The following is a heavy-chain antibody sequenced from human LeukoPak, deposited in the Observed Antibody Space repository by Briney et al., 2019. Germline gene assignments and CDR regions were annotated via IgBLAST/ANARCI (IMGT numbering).Heavy chain of an antibody. J-gene: IGHJ3*01. CDR2: IYISGST. V-gene: IGHV4-61*02. D-gene: IGHD6-19*01. Sequence: SQTLSLTCTVSGGSISSGSYYWSWIRQPAGKGLEWIGRIYISGSTNYNPSLKSRVTISVDTSKNQFSLKLSSVTAADTAVYYCARDGVGIAVAATMVWGQGTMVTVSS. CDR1: GGSISSGSYY. CDR3: ARDGVGIAVAATMV.